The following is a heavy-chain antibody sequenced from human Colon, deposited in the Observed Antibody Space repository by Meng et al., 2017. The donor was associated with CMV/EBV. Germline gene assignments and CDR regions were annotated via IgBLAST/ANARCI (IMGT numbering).Heavy chain of an antibody. CDR2: IIPSFSVV. CDR3: ATLRFLEWMSPFDS. V-gene: IGHV1-69*01. D-gene: IGHD3-3*01. J-gene: IGHJ4*02. Sequence: ASEGIRSYYAFSWVRQAPGQGLEWLGGIIPSFSVVNIAQNFQSRVTITADEFTRTVYMELSSLKSEDTAVYHCATLRFLEWMSPFDSWGQGTLVTVSS. CDR1: EGIRSYYA.